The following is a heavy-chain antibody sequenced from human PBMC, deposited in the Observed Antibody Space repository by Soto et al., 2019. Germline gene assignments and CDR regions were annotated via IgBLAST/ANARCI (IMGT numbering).Heavy chain of an antibody. CDR1: GGSISSYY. CDR2: IYYSGST. V-gene: IGHV4-59*13. CDR3: ARGPHGNWFDP. D-gene: IGHD2-8*01. Sequence: QVQLQESGPGLVKPSETLSLTCSVSGGSISSYYWSWIRQPPGKGLEWIGYIYYSGSTNYNPSLKSRVTISVDTSKNQFSLKLSSVTAADMAVYYCARGPHGNWFDPWGQGTLVTVSS. J-gene: IGHJ5*02.